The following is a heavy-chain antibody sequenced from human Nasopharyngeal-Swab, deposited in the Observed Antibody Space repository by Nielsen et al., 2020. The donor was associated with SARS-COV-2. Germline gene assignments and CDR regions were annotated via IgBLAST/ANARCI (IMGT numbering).Heavy chain of an antibody. CDR1: GYTVTDYY. D-gene: IGHD4-17*01. J-gene: IGHJ4*02. V-gene: IGHV1-2*02. CDR3: ARDDYGDYGYFGH. Sequence: ASVKVSCKPSGYTVTDYYMQWVRQAPGQGIEWMGWTNPHSRGTKYAQKFQGRVTMTSDTSINTAYMELRRLRSDDTAVYYCARDDYGDYGYFGHWGQGTLVTVSS. CDR2: TNPHSRGT.